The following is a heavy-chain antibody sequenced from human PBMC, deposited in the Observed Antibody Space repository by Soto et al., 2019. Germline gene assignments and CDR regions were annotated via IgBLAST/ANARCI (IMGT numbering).Heavy chain of an antibody. V-gene: IGHV3-23*01. CDR3: AKERLVGDIAVAGTLDY. Sequence: GGSLRLSCAASGFTFSSYAMSWVRQAPGKGLEWVSAISGSGGSTYYADSVKGRFTISRDNSKNTLYLQMNSLRAEDTAVYYCAKERLVGDIAVAGTLDYWGQGTLVTVSS. CDR2: ISGSGGST. D-gene: IGHD6-19*01. CDR1: GFTFSSYA. J-gene: IGHJ4*02.